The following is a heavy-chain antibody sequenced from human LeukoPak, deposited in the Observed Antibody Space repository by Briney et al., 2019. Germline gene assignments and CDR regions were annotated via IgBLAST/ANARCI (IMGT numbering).Heavy chain of an antibody. CDR1: GLTVSSNY. CDR2: IYSGGST. J-gene: IGHJ4*02. D-gene: IGHD4-23*01. CDR3: AREFPSGGTFDY. V-gene: IGHV3-66*01. Sequence: GGSLRLSCAASGLTVSSNYMSWVRQAPGKGLEWVSVIYSGGSTYYADSVKGSFTISRDNSKNTLYLQMNSLRAEDTAVYYCAREFPSGGTFDYWGQGTLVTVSS.